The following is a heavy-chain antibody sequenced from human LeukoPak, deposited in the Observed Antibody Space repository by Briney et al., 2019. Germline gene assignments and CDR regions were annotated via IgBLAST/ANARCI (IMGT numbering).Heavy chain of an antibody. Sequence: PSETLSLTCAVYGGSFSGYYWSWIRQPPGKGLEWIGEINHSGSTNYNPSLKSRVTISVDTSQNQFALKLSSVTAADTAVYYCAGSFGSYEPYWGQGTLVTVSS. CDR3: AGSFGSYEPY. J-gene: IGHJ4*02. CDR1: GGSFSGYY. CDR2: INHSGST. D-gene: IGHD1-26*01. V-gene: IGHV4-34*01.